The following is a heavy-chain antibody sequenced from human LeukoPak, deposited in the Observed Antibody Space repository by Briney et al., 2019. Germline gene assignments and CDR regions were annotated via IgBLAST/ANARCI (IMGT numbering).Heavy chain of an antibody. Sequence: GGSLRLSCAASGFTFSSYSMDWVRQAPGKGLEWVSSISSSSSYIYYADSVKGRFTISRDNAKNSLYLQMNSLRAEDTAVYYCARDQYGDYVPLDYWGQGTLVTVSS. CDR1: GFTFSSYS. J-gene: IGHJ4*02. CDR2: ISSSSSYI. D-gene: IGHD4-17*01. V-gene: IGHV3-21*01. CDR3: ARDQYGDYVPLDY.